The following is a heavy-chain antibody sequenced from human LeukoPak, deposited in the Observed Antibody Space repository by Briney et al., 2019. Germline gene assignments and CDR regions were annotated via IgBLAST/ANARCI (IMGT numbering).Heavy chain of an antibody. CDR3: ARGLISSSWYVRPFDY. Sequence: GGSLRLSCAASGFTFSSSAMSWVRQVPGKGLEWVSGISASGGSTSYADSVKGRFTISRDNSKNTLYLQMNSLRAEDTAVYYCARGLISSSWYVRPFDYWGQGTLVTVSS. CDR1: GFTFSSSA. J-gene: IGHJ4*02. V-gene: IGHV3-23*01. D-gene: IGHD6-13*01. CDR2: ISASGGST.